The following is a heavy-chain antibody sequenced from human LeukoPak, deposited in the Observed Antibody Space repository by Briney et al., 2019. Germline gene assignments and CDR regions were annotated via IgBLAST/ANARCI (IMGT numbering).Heavy chain of an antibody. V-gene: IGHV3-64*01. CDR3: ARPYDSSGYSPDAFDI. Sequence: GGPLRLSCAASGFTFSSYAMHWVRQAPGKGLEYVSAISSNGGSTYYANSVKGRFTISRDNSKNTLYLQMGSLRAEDMAVYYCARPYDSSGYSPDAFDIWGQGTMVTVSS. D-gene: IGHD3-22*01. CDR1: GFTFSSYA. J-gene: IGHJ3*02. CDR2: ISSNGGST.